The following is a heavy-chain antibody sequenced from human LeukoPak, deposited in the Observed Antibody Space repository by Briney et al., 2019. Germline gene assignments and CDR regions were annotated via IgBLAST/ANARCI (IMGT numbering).Heavy chain of an antibody. CDR1: GGSISSGGYY. J-gene: IGHJ4*02. D-gene: IGHD3-22*01. Sequence: SETLSLTCTVSGGSISSGGYYWSWIRQHPGKGLEWIGYIYYSGSTHYNPSLKSRVTISVDTSKNQFSLKLSSVTAADTAVYYCARVYYYDGTLDYWGQGTLVTVSS. CDR3: ARVYYYDGTLDY. CDR2: IYYSGST. V-gene: IGHV4-31*03.